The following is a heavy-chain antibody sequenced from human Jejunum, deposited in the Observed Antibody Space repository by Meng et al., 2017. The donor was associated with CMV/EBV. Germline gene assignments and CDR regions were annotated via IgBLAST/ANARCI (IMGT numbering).Heavy chain of an antibody. CDR3: ARHEPGYSYFDS. CDR2: IYQSGRT. CDR1: GYSINSGYY. V-gene: IGHV4-38-2*01. J-gene: IGHJ4*02. D-gene: IGHD1-14*01. Sequence: VCGYSINSGYYWGWIRQTPGKGLEWIASIYQSGRTHYSPSLKSRVTMSVDTSKNQFSLKLSSVTAADTAVYFCARHEPGYSYFDSWGQGTLVTVSS.